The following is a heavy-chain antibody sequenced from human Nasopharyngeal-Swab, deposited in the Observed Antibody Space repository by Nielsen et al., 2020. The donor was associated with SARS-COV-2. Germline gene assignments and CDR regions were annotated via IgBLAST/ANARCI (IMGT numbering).Heavy chain of an antibody. CDR2: ITSNGGST. CDR3: ARYDWGYYYNGMDV. V-gene: IGHV3-64*01. CDR1: GFPFSSYA. D-gene: IGHD7-27*01. Sequence: GVLKISCAASGFPFSSYAMHWVRQAPGKGLEYVTAITSNGGSTDYANSVKGRFTISRDNSKNTLYLQMGSLRPEDMGVYYCARYDWGYYYNGMDVWGQGTTVTVSS. J-gene: IGHJ6*02.